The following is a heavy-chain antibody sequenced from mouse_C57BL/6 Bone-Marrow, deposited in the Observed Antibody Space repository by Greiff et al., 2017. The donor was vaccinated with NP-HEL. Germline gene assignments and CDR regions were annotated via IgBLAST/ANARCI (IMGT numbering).Heavy chain of an antibody. CDR2: SRNKANDYTT. J-gene: IGHJ3*01. V-gene: IGHV7-1*01. Sequence: EVKVVESGGGLVQSGRSLRLSCATSGFTFSDFYMEWVRHAPGKGLEWIAASRNKANDYTTEYSASVKGRFIVSRDTSQSILYLQMNALRAEDTAIYYCARDGNWDEGAFAYWGQGTLVTVSA. D-gene: IGHD4-1*01. CDR3: ARDGNWDEGAFAY. CDR1: GFTFSDFY.